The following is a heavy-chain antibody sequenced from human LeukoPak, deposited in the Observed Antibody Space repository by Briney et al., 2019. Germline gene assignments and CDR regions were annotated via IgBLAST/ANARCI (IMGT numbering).Heavy chain of an antibody. D-gene: IGHD2-2*01. V-gene: IGHV4-59*01. CDR3: ARVVLPAAICSNRFDP. CDR2: IYYSGST. Sequence: SETLSLTCTVSGGSISSYYWSWIRQPPGKGLEWIGDIYYSGSTNYNPSLKSRVTISVDTSKNQFSLKLSSVTAADTAVYYCARVVLPAAICSNRFDPWGQGTLVTVSS. J-gene: IGHJ5*02. CDR1: GGSISSYY.